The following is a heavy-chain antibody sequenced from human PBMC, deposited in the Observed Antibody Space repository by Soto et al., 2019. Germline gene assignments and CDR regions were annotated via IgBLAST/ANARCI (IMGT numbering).Heavy chain of an antibody. D-gene: IGHD2-15*01. CDR1: GFTFSSYA. CDR2: IRGSGDST. CDR3: AKVITVATSDPFDY. Sequence: PGGSLRLSCATSGFTFSSYAMSWVRQAPGKGLEWVSAIRGSGDSTYYAGSVKGRFTISRDSSMNTLFLQMNSLRAEDTAVYFCAKVITVATSDPFDYWGQGTLVTV. J-gene: IGHJ4*02. V-gene: IGHV3-23*01.